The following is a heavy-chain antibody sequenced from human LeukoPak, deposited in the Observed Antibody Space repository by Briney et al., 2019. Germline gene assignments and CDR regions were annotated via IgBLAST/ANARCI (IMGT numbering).Heavy chain of an antibody. V-gene: IGHV3-9*01. CDR1: GFTFDDYA. CDR2: ISWNGGSI. J-gene: IGHJ4*02. D-gene: IGHD6-6*01. Sequence: QPGGSLRLSCAASGFTFDDYAMHWVRQAPGKGLEWVSGISWNGGSIGYSDSVKGRFTISRDNAKNSLYLQMNSLRAEDTALYYCAKDIAAARHEGFDYWGQGTLVTVSS. CDR3: AKDIAAARHEGFDY.